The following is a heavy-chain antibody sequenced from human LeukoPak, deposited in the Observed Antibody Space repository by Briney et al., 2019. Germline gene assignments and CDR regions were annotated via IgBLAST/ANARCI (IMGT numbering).Heavy chain of an antibody. V-gene: IGHV1-2*02. CDR1: GYTFTGYY. Sequence: ASVKVSCKASGYTFTGYYMHWVRQAPGQGLEWMGWINPNSGGTNYAQKFQGRVTMTRDTSISTAYMEPSRLRSDDTAVYYCATTEGLDIVVVVAALDYWGQGTLVTVSS. CDR3: ATTEGLDIVVVVAALDY. D-gene: IGHD2-15*01. CDR2: INPNSGGT. J-gene: IGHJ4*02.